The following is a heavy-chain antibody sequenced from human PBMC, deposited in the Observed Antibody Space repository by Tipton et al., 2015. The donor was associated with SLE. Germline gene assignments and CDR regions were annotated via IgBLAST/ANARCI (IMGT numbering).Heavy chain of an antibody. Sequence: SLRLSCTTSGFTFGDYAMSWVRQAPGKGLEWVGLIKSMASGGTTECAASVKGRFTISRDDSKSIAYLQMNSLNTEDTAVYYCSRGTGYEDHAFDVWGQGTMVIVSS. D-gene: IGHD3/OR15-3a*01. CDR1: GFTFGDYA. CDR3: SRGTGYEDHAFDV. V-gene: IGHV3-49*04. CDR2: IKSMASGGTT. J-gene: IGHJ3*01.